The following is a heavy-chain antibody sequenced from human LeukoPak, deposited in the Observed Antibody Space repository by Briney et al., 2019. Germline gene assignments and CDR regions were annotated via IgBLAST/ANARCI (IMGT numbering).Heavy chain of an antibody. CDR2: IYYNGIT. CDR1: GGSIFSGDYY. V-gene: IGHV4-30-4*01. D-gene: IGHD1-14*01. CDR3: ARHLAPYRPFHD. J-gene: IGHJ4*02. Sequence: SQTLSLTCTVSGGSIFSGDYYWNWIRQPPGKGLEWIGYIYYNGITYYNPSLESRVTISVDTSKNRSSLNLISVTAADTAVYYCARHLAPYRPFHDWGQGSLVTVSS.